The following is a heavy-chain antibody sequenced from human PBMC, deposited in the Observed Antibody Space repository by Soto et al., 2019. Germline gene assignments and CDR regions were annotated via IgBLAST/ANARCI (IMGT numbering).Heavy chain of an antibody. Sequence: QVQLVESGGGVVQPGRSLRLSCAASGFRFSSCDMHWVRQAPGKGLEWVTLISYDGSKKYTAESVKGRFTISTDNSQNTLYLQMNSLGAEDTAVYYGARDRGTTVIANGFDLWGQGTLVTVSS. D-gene: IGHD4-4*01. CDR1: GFRFSSCD. J-gene: IGHJ4*02. CDR2: ISYDGSKK. V-gene: IGHV3-33*01. CDR3: ARDRGTTVIANGFDL.